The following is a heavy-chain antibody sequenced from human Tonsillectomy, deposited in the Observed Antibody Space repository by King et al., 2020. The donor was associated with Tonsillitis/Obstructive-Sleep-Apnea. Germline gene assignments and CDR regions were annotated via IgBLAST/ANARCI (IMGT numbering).Heavy chain of an antibody. J-gene: IGHJ4*02. V-gene: IGHV1-69*01. CDR3: ARLEGYCSSTNCYGVDY. D-gene: IGHD2-2*01. Sequence: VQLVQSGAEVKKPGSSVKVSCKASGGTFSSYAISWVRQAPGQGREWMGGIIPIFGAANYAPNFQGRVTITADESTSTAYMELSSLRSEDTAVYYCARLEGYCSSTNCYGVDYWGQGTLVTVSS. CDR1: GGTFSSYA. CDR2: IIPIFGAA.